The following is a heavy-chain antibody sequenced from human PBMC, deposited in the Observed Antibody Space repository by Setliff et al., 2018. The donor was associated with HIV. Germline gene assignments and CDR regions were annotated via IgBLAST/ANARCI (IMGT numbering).Heavy chain of an antibody. D-gene: IGHD2-15*01. CDR1: GGSISSHY. CDR2: IYYSGST. CDR3: ARGSGRSGGSCYSDY. J-gene: IGHJ4*02. Sequence: PSETLSLTCTVSGGSISSHYWSWIRQPPGKGLEWIGSIYYSGSTNYNPSLKSRVTISVDASKNQFSLKLSSVTAADTAVYYCARGSGRSGGSCYSDYWGQGTLVTVSS. V-gene: IGHV4-59*11.